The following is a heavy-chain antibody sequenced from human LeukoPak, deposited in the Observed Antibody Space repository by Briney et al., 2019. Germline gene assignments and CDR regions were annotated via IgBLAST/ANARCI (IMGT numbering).Heavy chain of an antibody. CDR3: ARRIEYSSRPYYYYYMDV. CDR1: GGSISSYY. J-gene: IGHJ6*03. CDR2: IYTSGST. D-gene: IGHD6-6*01. Sequence: SETLSLTCTVSGGSISSYYWSWIRQPPGKGLEWIGYIYTSGSTNYNPSLKSRVTISVDTSKNQFSLKLSSVTAADTAVYYCARRIEYSSRPYYYYYMDVWGKGTTVTVSS. V-gene: IGHV4-4*09.